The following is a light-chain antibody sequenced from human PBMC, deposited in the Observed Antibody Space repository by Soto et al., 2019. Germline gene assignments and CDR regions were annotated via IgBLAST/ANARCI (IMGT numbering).Light chain of an antibody. J-gene: IGLJ1*01. CDR1: SSNIGVGYD. V-gene: IGLV1-40*01. Sequence: QSVLTQPPSVSGAPGQRVTISCSGSSSNIGVGYDVHWYQQLPGRAPKLLIYANSIRPAGIPDRFSGSKSGTSASLAISGLRSEDEADYYCASWDDSLSGYVFGTGTKVTVL. CDR3: ASWDDSLSGYV. CDR2: ANS.